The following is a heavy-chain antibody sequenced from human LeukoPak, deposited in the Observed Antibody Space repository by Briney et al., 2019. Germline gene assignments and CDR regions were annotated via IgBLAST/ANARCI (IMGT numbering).Heavy chain of an antibody. D-gene: IGHD3-10*01. Sequence: PGGSLRLSCAASGFTFSSYAMSWVRQAPGKGLEWVSAISGSGGSTYYADSVKGRFTISRDNSKNTLYLQMNSLRAEDTAVYYCTRGAMVRGVIVYYYGMDVWGQGTTVTVSS. CDR3: TRGAMVRGVIVYYYGMDV. CDR1: GFTFSSYA. J-gene: IGHJ6*02. V-gene: IGHV3-23*01. CDR2: ISGSGGST.